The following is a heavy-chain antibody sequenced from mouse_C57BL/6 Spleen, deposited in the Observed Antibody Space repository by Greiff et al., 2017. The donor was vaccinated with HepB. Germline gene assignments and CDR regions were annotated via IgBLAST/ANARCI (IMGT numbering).Heavy chain of an antibody. V-gene: IGHV1-82*01. J-gene: IGHJ2*01. CDR2: IYPGDGDT. CDR1: GYAFSSSW. CDR3: ARGPGNGDY. Sequence: QVQLQQSGPELVKPGASVKISCKASGYAFSSSWMNWVKQRPGKGLEWIGRIYPGDGDTNYNGKFKGKATLTADKSSSTAYMQLSSLTSEDSAVYFCARGPGNGDYWGQGTTLTVSS.